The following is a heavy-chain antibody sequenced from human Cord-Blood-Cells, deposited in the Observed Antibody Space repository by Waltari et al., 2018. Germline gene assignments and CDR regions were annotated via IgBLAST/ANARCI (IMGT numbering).Heavy chain of an antibody. J-gene: IGHJ4*02. CDR1: GRSISSSSYY. D-gene: IGHD2-2*01. Sequence: QLQLQESGRGLVKPSETLSLTCTVSGRSISSSSYYWGWLRPPPGKGLEWLGSIYYSGSTYYNPSLKSRVTISVDTTKNQFSLKLSSVTAADTAVYDCARLEDIVVVPAANDWGQGTLVTVSS. V-gene: IGHV4-39*01. CDR3: ARLEDIVVVPAAND. CDR2: IYYSGST.